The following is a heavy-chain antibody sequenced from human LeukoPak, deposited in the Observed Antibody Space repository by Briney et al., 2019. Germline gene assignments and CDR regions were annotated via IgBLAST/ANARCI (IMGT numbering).Heavy chain of an antibody. CDR1: GGSFSGYY. Sequence: SETLALSCAVYGGSFSGYYWSWLRQPPGKGLEWIGEINHSGSANYNPSLKSRVTISVDTSKNQFSLKLSSVTAADTAVYYCARALHFDWLSAYWGQGTLVTVSS. CDR2: INHSGSA. J-gene: IGHJ4*02. D-gene: IGHD3-9*01. V-gene: IGHV4-34*01. CDR3: ARALHFDWLSAY.